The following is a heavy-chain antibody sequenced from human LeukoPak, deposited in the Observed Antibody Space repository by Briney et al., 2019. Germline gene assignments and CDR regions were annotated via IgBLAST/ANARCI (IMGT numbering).Heavy chain of an antibody. CDR2: ISDSGGS. V-gene: IGHV4-61*01. CDR1: GGSVSSGISY. CDR3: ARGTYSSWGSWFDP. D-gene: IGHD6-13*01. J-gene: IGHJ5*02. Sequence: KPSETLSLTCSVSGGSVSSGISYWSWIRQPPGEGLEWIAYISDSGGSDYNPSLRGRVTISLDTSKNQFSLRLTSVTAADTAVYYCARGTYSSWGSWFDPWGQGTLVTVSS.